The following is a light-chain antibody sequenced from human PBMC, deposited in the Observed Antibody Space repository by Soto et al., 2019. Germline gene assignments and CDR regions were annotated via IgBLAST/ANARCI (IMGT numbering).Light chain of an antibody. CDR3: GTWDSSLSAGV. V-gene: IGLV1-51*02. J-gene: IGLJ3*02. CDR1: SSNNGKNY. Sequence: QSVLTQPPSVSAAPGQKVTISCSGSSSNNGKNYVSWFQHLPGTAPKLLIYENYKRPSGIPDRFSGSKSGTSATLGITGLQTGDEADYYCGTWDSSLSAGVFGGGTKVTVL. CDR2: ENY.